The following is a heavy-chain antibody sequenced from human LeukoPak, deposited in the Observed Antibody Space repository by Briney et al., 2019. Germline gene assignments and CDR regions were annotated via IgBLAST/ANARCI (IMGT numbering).Heavy chain of an antibody. D-gene: IGHD3-3*01. CDR1: GYTFINYD. CDR2: MNPNSGNA. V-gene: IGHV1-8*01. CDR3: ARAPGYDFWTRPYYYYYMDV. J-gene: IGHJ6*03. Sequence: VASVKVSCKASGYTFINYDINWVRQATGQGLEWMGWMNPNSGNAGYAQKFQGRVTMTRNTSVSTAYMELSSLRSEDTAVYYCARAPGYDFWTRPYYYYYMDVWGNGTTVTVSS.